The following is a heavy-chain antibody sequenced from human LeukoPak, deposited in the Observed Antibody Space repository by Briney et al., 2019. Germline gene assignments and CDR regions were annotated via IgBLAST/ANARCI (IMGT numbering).Heavy chain of an antibody. V-gene: IGHV4-34*01. CDR2: INHSGST. CDR1: GGSFSSYY. Sequence: SETLSLTCTFYGGSFSSYYWSWVRQPPGKGLEWIGEINHSGSTTYNPSLKSRATISADTSKNQFSLQLSSVTAADTAVYYCVRDRELNYWGQGTLVTVSS. J-gene: IGHJ4*02. CDR3: VRDRELNY. D-gene: IGHD1-7*01.